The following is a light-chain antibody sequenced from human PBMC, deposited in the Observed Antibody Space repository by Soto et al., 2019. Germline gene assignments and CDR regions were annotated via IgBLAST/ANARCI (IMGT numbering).Light chain of an antibody. CDR2: SNN. V-gene: IGLV1-44*01. J-gene: IGLJ1*01. CDR1: SSNIGSNT. Sequence: QSVLTQPPAASGTPGQMVTISCSGSSSNIGSNTVSWYQQVPGTAPKLLIYSNNQRPSGVPDRFSGSKSGTSASLATSGLQSEDEADYYCAAWDDSLNALVFGTGTNVTV. CDR3: AAWDDSLNALV.